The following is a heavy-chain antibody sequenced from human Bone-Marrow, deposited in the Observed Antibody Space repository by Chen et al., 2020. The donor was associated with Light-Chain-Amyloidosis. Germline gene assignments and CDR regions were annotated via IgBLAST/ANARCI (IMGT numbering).Heavy chain of an antibody. CDR2: VFYTGAA. J-gene: IGHJ3*02. V-gene: IGHV4-59*02. Sequence: QVQLQESGPGLVKSSETLSLACTVSGVSVRSHYWNWIRQPPGKSLEWIGYVFYTGAAKYKPSLNSRVTMSVDTSTNQFSLKVTSLTAADTAVYYCARWEESLKAFDIWGQGTMVTVSS. D-gene: IGHD1-26*01. CDR1: GVSVRSHY. CDR3: ARWEESLKAFDI.